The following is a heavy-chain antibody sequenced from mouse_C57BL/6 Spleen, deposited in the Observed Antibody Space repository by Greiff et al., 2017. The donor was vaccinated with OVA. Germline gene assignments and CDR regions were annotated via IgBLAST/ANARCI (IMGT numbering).Heavy chain of an antibody. CDR2: IYPGDGDT. CDR3: ASSGSWYVDV. V-gene: IGHV1-82*01. J-gene: IGHJ1*03. CDR1: GYAFSSSW. D-gene: IGHD1-2*01. Sequence: QVQLQQSGPELVKPGASVKISCKASGYAFSSSWMNWVKQRPGKGLEWIGRIYPGDGDTNYNGKFKGKATLTADKSSSTAYMQLSSRTSEDSAVYFCASSGSWYVDVWGTGTTVTVSS.